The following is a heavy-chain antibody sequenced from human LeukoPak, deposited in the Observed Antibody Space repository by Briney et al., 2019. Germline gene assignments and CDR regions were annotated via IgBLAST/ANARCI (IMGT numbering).Heavy chain of an antibody. Sequence: GGSLRLSCAASGFTFSGYIMNWVRQAPGKGLEWVSFIGSSGNTIYYADSVKGRFTVSRDNAKNSLYLQMNSLRAEDTAVYYCAKRAPYYYGSGSYYPSPTDYWGQGTLVTVSS. CDR2: IGSSGNTI. J-gene: IGHJ4*02. V-gene: IGHV3-48*01. CDR3: AKRAPYYYGSGSYYPSPTDY. D-gene: IGHD3-10*01. CDR1: GFTFSGYI.